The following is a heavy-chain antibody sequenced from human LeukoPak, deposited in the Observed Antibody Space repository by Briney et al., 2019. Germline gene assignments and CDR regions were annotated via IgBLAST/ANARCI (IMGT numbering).Heavy chain of an antibody. V-gene: IGHV4-61*01. CDR3: AREKSYGDYGY. CDR1: GGSVSSGSYY. CDR2: IYYSGST. J-gene: IGHJ4*02. Sequence: SETLSLTCTVSGGSVSSGSYYWSWIRQPPGKGLEWIGYIYYSGSTNYNPSLKSRVTISVDTSKNQFSLKLSSVTAADTAVYYCAREKSYGDYGYWGQGTLVTVSS. D-gene: IGHD4-17*01.